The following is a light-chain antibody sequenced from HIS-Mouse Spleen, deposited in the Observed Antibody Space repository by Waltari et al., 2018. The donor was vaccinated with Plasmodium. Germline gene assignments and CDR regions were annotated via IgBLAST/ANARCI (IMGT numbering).Light chain of an antibody. Sequence: DIQMTQSPSSLSASVGDRVTITCRASQGIRNYLAWYQQKPGKVPKLLIYAASTLKSGVPSRFSGSGSGTDFTLTISSLQPEDVATYYCQKYNSAPWTFGQGTKVEIK. CDR1: QGIRNY. J-gene: IGKJ1*01. CDR3: QKYNSAPWT. CDR2: AAS. V-gene: IGKV1-27*01.